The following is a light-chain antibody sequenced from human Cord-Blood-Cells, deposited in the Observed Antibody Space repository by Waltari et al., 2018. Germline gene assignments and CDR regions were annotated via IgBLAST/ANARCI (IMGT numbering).Light chain of an antibody. CDR2: EVS. V-gene: IGLV2-8*01. Sequence: QSALTPPPSASGSPGSSLTISCTGTRTHVGGYHYVAWYQQHPGKAPKLIIYEVSKRPSGVPDRFSGSKSGNTASLTVSGLQAEDEADYYCSSYAGSNNLVFGGGTKLTVL. CDR3: SSYAGSNNLV. CDR1: RTHVGGYHY. J-gene: IGLJ2*01.